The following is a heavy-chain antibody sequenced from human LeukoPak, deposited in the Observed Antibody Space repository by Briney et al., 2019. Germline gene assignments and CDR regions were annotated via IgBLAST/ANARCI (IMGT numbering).Heavy chain of an antibody. V-gene: IGHV3-21*01. CDR2: ISGSSAYI. D-gene: IGHD3-22*01. Sequence: PGGSLRLSCAASGFSFSTYTISWVRQAPGKGLEWVSIISGSSAYINYADSLEGRFTISRDNAKNSVHLQINGLRDEDTAVYYCASPEDYDSSVHSLWGQGTLVTVS. J-gene: IGHJ4*02. CDR3: ASPEDYDSSVHSL. CDR1: GFSFSTYT.